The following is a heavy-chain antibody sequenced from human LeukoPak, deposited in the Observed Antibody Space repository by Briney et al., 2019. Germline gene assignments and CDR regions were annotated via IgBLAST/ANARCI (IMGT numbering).Heavy chain of an antibody. CDR1: GFTFSSYE. CDR2: ISSSGSTI. Sequence: GGSLRPSCAASGFTFSSYEMNWVRQAPGKGLEWVSYISSSGSTIYYADSVKGRFTISRDNAKNSLYLQMNSLRAEDTAVYYCARGRSWFGELLYDYWGQGTLVTVSS. J-gene: IGHJ4*02. D-gene: IGHD3-10*01. CDR3: ARGRSWFGELLYDY. V-gene: IGHV3-48*03.